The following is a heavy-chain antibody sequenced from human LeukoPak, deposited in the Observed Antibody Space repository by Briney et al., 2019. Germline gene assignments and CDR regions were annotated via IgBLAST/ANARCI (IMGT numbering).Heavy chain of an antibody. CDR2: LYYSGST. V-gene: IGHV4-59*01. D-gene: IGHD2-2*01. CDR3: ARGYCRGTSCNRYTFDM. Sequence: KASETLSLTCTVSDGSISSYYWSWIRQSPGKGLEWIAYLYYSGSTNYNPSLKSRVTISVDTSKNQFSLTLSSVTAAATAVYYCARGYCRGTSCNRYTFDMWGQGTMVTVSS. J-gene: IGHJ3*02. CDR1: DGSISSYY.